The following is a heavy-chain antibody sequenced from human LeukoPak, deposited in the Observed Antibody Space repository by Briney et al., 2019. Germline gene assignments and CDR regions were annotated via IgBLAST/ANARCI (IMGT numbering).Heavy chain of an antibody. D-gene: IGHD2-2*03. CDR3: ARLLDKTYYYGMDV. V-gene: IGHV4-31*03. Sequence: SETLSLTCTVSGGSISSGGYYWSWIRQHPGKGLEWIGYIYYSGSTYYNPSLKSRVTISVDTSKNQFSLKLSSVTAADTAVYYCARLLDKTYYYGMDVWGQGTTVTVSS. J-gene: IGHJ6*02. CDR1: GGSISSGGYY. CDR2: IYYSGST.